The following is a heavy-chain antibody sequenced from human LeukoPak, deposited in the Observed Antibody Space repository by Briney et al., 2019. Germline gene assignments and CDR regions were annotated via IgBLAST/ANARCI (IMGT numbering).Heavy chain of an antibody. J-gene: IGHJ3*02. CDR1: GGPFSGYY. V-gene: IGHV4-34*01. D-gene: IGHD2-15*01. CDR3: ARAMVVVVAATRGISAFDI. CDR2: INHSGST. Sequence: SETLSLTCAVYGGPFSGYYWSWIRQPPGKGLEWIGEINHSGSTNYNPSLKSRVTISVDTSKNQFSLKLSSVTAADTAVYYCARAMVVVVAATRGISAFDIWGQGTMVTVSS.